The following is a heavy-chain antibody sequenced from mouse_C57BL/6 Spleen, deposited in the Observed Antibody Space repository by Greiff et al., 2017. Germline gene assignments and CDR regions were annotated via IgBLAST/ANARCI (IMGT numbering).Heavy chain of an antibody. Sequence: VQLQQSGPELVKPGASVKIPCKASGYTFTDYNMDWVKQSHGKSLEWIGAINPNNGGTIYNQKFKGKATLTVDKSSSTAYMELRSLTSEDTAVYYCARKGGLRLGDYWGQGTSVTVSS. CDR3: ARKGGLRLGDY. V-gene: IGHV1-18*01. J-gene: IGHJ4*01. CDR1: GYTFTDYN. CDR2: INPNNGGT. D-gene: IGHD2-4*01.